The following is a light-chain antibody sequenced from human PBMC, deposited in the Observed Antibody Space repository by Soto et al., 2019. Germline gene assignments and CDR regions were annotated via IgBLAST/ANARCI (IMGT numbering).Light chain of an antibody. CDR3: EQTYSTPVT. CDR2: AAS. Sequence: DIQMTQSPSSLSASVGARVTVTCRTSQNIYNYLNWYQQKPGKAPKLLIYAASSVQSGVPLRFSGTGSGTDFTLTISSLQPEDFATYYCEQTYSTPVTFVQGTRLEVK. CDR1: QNIYNY. V-gene: IGKV1-39*01. J-gene: IGKJ5*01.